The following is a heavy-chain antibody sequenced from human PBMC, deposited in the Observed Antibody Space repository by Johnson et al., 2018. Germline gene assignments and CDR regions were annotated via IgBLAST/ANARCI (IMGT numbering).Heavy chain of an antibody. CDR3: ARSRHCSGGNCQSWYYYDMDV. Sequence: QVQLVQSGGGVVQPGRSLRLSCAASGFTFSTYAMHWVRQAPGKGLEWVALMSYDGINIYYADSVKGRFTISRDNPKNTLYLQVSSLRTEDTAVYYGARSRHCSGGNCQSWYYYDMDVWGTGTTVTVSS. J-gene: IGHJ6*03. D-gene: IGHD2-15*01. CDR2: MSYDGINI. CDR1: GFTFSTYA. V-gene: IGHV3-30-3*01.